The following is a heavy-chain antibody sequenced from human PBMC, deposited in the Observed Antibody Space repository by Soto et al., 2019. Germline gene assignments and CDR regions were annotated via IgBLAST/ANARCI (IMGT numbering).Heavy chain of an antibody. CDR1: GFTFSTYE. D-gene: IGHD2-2*01. V-gene: IGHV3-48*03. J-gene: IGHJ4*02. Sequence: GPLRLSCAASGFTFSTYEFNWVRQAPGRGLEWISYISVSGNIIKYAESVKGRFTISRDNADNSLHLHMSNLRVDDTALYFCVRDTMRASAAASLDYWGQGTQVTVSS. CDR3: VRDTMRASAAASLDY. CDR2: ISVSGNII.